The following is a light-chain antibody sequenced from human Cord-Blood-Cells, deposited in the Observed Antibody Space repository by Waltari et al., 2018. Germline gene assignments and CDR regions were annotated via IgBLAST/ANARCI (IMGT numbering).Light chain of an antibody. J-gene: IGLJ3*02. V-gene: IGLV3-19*01. CDR2: GKN. CDR1: SLRSYY. CDR3: NTRHSSGNRV. Sequence: SSELTQDPAVSVALGQTVRITCQGDSLRSYYASWYQQKPGQAPVLVIYGKNNRPSGIPDRFSGSCSGNTASLTMTGAQAEDEAYYFCNTRHSSGNRVVGGGTKLTVL.